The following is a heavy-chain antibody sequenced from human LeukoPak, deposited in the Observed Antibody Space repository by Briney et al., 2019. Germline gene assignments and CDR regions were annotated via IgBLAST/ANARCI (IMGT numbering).Heavy chain of an antibody. CDR2: IHSSGNT. CDR1: DGSISSYY. V-gene: IGHV4-4*07. Sequence: PSETLSLTCTVSDGSISSYYWSWIRQPAGKGLEWIGHIHSSGNTNYNPSLKSRVTMSVDTSKNQFSLKVSSVTAADTAVYYCARELGTTVSFDYWGQGTLVTVSS. J-gene: IGHJ4*02. D-gene: IGHD1-26*01. CDR3: ARELGTTVSFDY.